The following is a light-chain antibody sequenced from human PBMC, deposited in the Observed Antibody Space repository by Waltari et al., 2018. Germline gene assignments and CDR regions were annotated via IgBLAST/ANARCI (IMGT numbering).Light chain of an antibody. V-gene: IGLV3-10*01. J-gene: IGLJ3*02. CDR1: ALPKQY. CDR3: YSTDSSGNHRV. Sequence: SYELTQPPSVSVSPGKTARITCSGDALPKQYANWYQQKSGQAPVLVIYEDRKRPPGIPGRFSGSSSGTMATLTISGAQVEDEADYYCYSTDSSGNHRVFGGGTKLTVL. CDR2: EDR.